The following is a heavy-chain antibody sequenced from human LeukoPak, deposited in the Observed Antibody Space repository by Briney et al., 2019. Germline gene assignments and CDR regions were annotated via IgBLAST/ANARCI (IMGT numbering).Heavy chain of an antibody. CDR2: ITNGGGST. Sequence: PGGSLRLSCAASGFTFSSYAMTWVRQAPGKGLEWVSGITNGGGSTYYADSVKGRFTISRDNAKNSLYLQMNSLRAEDTALYYCVRGPNCGGDCYSSDAFDIWGQGTMVTVSS. J-gene: IGHJ3*02. CDR3: VRGPNCGGDCYSSDAFDI. D-gene: IGHD2-21*02. CDR1: GFTFSSYA. V-gene: IGHV3-21*01.